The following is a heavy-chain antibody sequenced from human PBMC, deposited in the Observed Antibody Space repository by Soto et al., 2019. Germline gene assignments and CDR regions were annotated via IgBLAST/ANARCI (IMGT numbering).Heavy chain of an antibody. D-gene: IGHD3-16*02. V-gene: IGHV4-39*01. CDR1: GGSISSSSYY. CDR2: IYYSGST. J-gene: IGHJ4*02. Sequence: SETLSLTCTVSGGSISSSSYYWGWIRQLPGKGLEWIGSIYYSGSTYYNPSLKSRVTISVDTSKNQFSLKLSSVTAADTAVYYCARHAAKYDYVWGSYRSSRIDYWGQGTLVTVSS. CDR3: ARHAAKYDYVWGSYRSSRIDY.